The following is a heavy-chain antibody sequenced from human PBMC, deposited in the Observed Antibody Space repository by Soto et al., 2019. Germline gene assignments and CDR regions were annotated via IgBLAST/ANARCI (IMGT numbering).Heavy chain of an antibody. Sequence: GMHWFRKAPGKGLEWVAVISYDGSNKYYADSVKGRFTISRDNSKNALYLQMNSLRAEDTAVYYCARDSRVLLWFGELSTWGQGTLATVSS. CDR3: ARDSRVLLWFGELST. V-gene: IGHV3-30*03. CDR1: G. CDR2: ISYDGSNK. D-gene: IGHD3-10*01. J-gene: IGHJ5*02.